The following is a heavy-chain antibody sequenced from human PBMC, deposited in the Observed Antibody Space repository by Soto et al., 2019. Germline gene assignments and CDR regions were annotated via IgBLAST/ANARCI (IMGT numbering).Heavy chain of an antibody. CDR2: IYHSGDT. CDR3: ARETYSNYGGWIDF. V-gene: IGHV4-4*02. J-gene: IGHJ4*02. CDR1: GGSISSNNW. D-gene: IGHD4-4*01. Sequence: QVQLQESGPRLVKPSGTLSLTCTVSGGSISSNNWWTWVRQPPGKGLEWIGEIYHSGDTNYKPSLESRVSISVDKSKNQISLRLNPVTAADTAVYYCARETYSNYGGWIDFWGQGALVTVSS.